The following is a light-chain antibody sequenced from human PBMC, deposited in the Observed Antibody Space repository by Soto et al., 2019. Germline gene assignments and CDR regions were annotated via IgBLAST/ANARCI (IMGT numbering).Light chain of an antibody. V-gene: IGKV3-15*01. Sequence: EIVMTQSPATLSVSPGERATLSFRASQSISTNLAWYQQKPGQAPRLLMFRTSSRATGFPARFSGSGSGTEFNRTISSLQSEDFGVYYCQQYNNWPRATFGGGTKVEIK. CDR3: QQYNNWPRAT. J-gene: IGKJ4*01. CDR2: RTS. CDR1: QSISTN.